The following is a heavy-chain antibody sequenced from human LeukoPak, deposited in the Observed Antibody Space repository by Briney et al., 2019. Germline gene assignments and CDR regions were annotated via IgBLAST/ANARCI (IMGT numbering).Heavy chain of an antibody. CDR2: IDPNSGGT. J-gene: IGHJ3*02. CDR3: ARVIAIYGDYVPTDAFDI. D-gene: IGHD4-17*01. CDR1: GFTFSDYY. Sequence: ASVKVSCKASGFTFSDYYIHWVRQAPGQGLEWMGCIDPNSGGTNYAQKFQGRVTMTRDTSISTAYMELSRLRSDDTAVYYCARVIAIYGDYVPTDAFDIWGQGTMVTVSS. V-gene: IGHV1-2*02.